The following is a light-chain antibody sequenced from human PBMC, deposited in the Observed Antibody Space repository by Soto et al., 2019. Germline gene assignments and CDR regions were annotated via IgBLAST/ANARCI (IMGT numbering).Light chain of an antibody. CDR1: QSFDNW. V-gene: IGKV1-5*03. CDR2: KAS. J-gene: IGKJ2*01. Sequence: DIQMTQSPSTLSASVGDRVTITCRASQSFDNWLAWYQQKPGKAPKLLIYKASNLESGVPSRFSGSGSGTEFTLTISSLQPDDFVTYYCQQYSSYPLTFGQGTKLEIK. CDR3: QQYSSYPLT.